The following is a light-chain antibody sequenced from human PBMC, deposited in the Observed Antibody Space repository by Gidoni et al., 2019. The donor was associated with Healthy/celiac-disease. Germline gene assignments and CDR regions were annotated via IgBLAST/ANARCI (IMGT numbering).Light chain of an antibody. CDR2: DAS. V-gene: IGKV3-11*01. CDR3: QQRSNWPLT. Sequence: EMVLTQSPATLSLSQGERDTLSCRASQSVSSYLAWYQQKPGQAPMLLIYDASNRATGIPARFSGSGSGTDFTLTISSLEPEDFAVYYCQQRSNWPLTFGPGTKVDIK. CDR1: QSVSSY. J-gene: IGKJ3*01.